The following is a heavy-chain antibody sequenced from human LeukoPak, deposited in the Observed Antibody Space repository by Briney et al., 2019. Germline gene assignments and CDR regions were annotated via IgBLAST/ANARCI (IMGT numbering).Heavy chain of an antibody. J-gene: IGHJ4*02. V-gene: IGHV1-46*01. CDR2: INPSGGST. CDR3: ASPLNGREDY. Sequence: ASVKVSCKASGYTFTSYYMHWVRQAPGQGLEWMGIINPSGGSTSCAQKFQGRVTMTRDTSTSTVYMELSSLRSEDTAVYYCASPLNGREDYWGQGTLVTVSS. CDR1: GYTFTSYY.